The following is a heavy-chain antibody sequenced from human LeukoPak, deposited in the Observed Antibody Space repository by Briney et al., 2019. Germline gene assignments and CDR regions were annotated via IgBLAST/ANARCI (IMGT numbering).Heavy chain of an antibody. CDR1: GGTFSGYY. Sequence: SETLSLTCAIYGGTFSGYYWNWIRQPPGKGLEWIGEIYHRGSTNYNRSLKSRVTISVDTSKNQFSLRLSSPTAADTAVYYCARTAPSSGDAFDIWGQGTMVTVSS. CDR2: IYHRGST. D-gene: IGHD3-10*01. V-gene: IGHV4-34*01. CDR3: ARTAPSSGDAFDI. J-gene: IGHJ3*02.